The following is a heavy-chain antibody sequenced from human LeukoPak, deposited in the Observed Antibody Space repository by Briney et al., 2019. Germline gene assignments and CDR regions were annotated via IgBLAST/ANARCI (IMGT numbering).Heavy chain of an antibody. CDR1: GHTFTGYY. D-gene: IGHD6-19*01. V-gene: IGHV1-2*02. Sequence: ASAKVSCKASGHTFTGYYMHWVRQAPGQGLEWLGWINPNSGVTNYAQKFQGRITMTRDTSITTVYMELSSLTSDDTAVYYCGSGQWLVGVFYWGQGTLVT. CDR2: INPNSGVT. J-gene: IGHJ4*02. CDR3: GSGQWLVGVFY.